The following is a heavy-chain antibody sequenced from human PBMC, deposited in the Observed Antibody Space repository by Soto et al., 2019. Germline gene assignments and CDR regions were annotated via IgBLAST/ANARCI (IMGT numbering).Heavy chain of an antibody. V-gene: IGHV3-7*03. J-gene: IGHJ4*02. D-gene: IGHD5-18*01. CDR2: INEERSHK. CDR3: AREGLSYGPKGAVFDH. CDR1: GFNFKTYW. Sequence: EVQLVESGGGLVQPGGSLTVSCAASGFNFKTYWMSWVRQAPGKGLEWVAKINEERSHKYYVDSMKGRLTVSMEGRLSVSRDNAKNVLFLQLNSLTAEDTGVYYWAREGLSYGPKGAVFDHRGQGSRVTVSS.